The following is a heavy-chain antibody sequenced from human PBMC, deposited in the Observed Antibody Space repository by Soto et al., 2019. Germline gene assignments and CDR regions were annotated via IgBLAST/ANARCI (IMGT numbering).Heavy chain of an antibody. CDR3: ARAGSGYSSIQDYYYYGMDV. D-gene: IGHD6-13*01. Sequence: EVQLVESGGGLVQPGGSLRLSCAASGFNFSSYAMHWVRQAPGKGLEYVSAISSNGGSTYYANSVKGRFTISRDNSKNTLYLQMGSLRAEDMAVYYCARAGSGYSSIQDYYYYGMDVWGQGTTVTVSS. CDR1: GFNFSSYA. J-gene: IGHJ6*02. V-gene: IGHV3-64*01. CDR2: ISSNGGST.